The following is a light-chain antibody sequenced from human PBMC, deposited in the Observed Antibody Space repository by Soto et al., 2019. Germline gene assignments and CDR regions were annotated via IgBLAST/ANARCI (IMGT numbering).Light chain of an antibody. J-gene: IGKJ2*01. Sequence: EVLMTQSPATLSVSPGERATLSCRASQSVSSNLAWYQQKAGQAPRLLIYGASTRATGIPARFSGSGSGTEFTLTISSLQSEDFAVYYCQQYNNWPVTFGQGTQLEIK. CDR3: QQYNNWPVT. CDR1: QSVSSN. CDR2: GAS. V-gene: IGKV3-15*01.